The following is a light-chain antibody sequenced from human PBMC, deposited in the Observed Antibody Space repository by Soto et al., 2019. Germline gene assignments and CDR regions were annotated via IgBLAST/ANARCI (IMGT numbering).Light chain of an antibody. CDR1: TGTVTSGHY. J-gene: IGLJ2*01. Sequence: QAVVTQEPSLTVSPGGTMILTCGSSTGTVTSGHYPYWFQQKPGQAPRTLIYDTSNKQSWTPARFSGSLLWGKAALTLSGAQPEDEADYYSLLSYSGVVVIGGGTKLTVL. V-gene: IGLV7-46*01. CDR2: DTS. CDR3: LLSYSGVVV.